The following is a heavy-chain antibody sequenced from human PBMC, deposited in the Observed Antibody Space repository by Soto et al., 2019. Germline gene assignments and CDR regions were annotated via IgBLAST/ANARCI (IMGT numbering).Heavy chain of an antibody. Sequence: PGGSLRLSCAASGFTFSSYWMHWVRQAPGKGLVWVSRINSDGSSTSYADSVKGRFTISRDNAKNTLYLQMNSLRAEDTAVYYCARVRWAKPAAMEGRSLDYWGQGTLVTVSS. CDR2: INSDGSST. D-gene: IGHD2-2*01. CDR1: GFTFSSYW. J-gene: IGHJ4*02. V-gene: IGHV3-74*01. CDR3: ARVRWAKPAAMEGRSLDY.